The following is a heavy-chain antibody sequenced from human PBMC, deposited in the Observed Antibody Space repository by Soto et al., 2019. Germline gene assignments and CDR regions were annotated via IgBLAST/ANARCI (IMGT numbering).Heavy chain of an antibody. CDR2: IIPIFGTA. CDR3: AKEYRQWLVSAYYYDSSGFFH. Sequence: GASVKVSCKASGGTFSSYAISWVRQAPGQGLEWMGGIIPIFGTANYAQKFQGRVTITADESTSTAYMELNSLRAEDTAVYYCAKEYRQWLVSAYYYDSSGFFHWGQGTLVTVSS. D-gene: IGHD3-22*01. J-gene: IGHJ4*02. CDR1: GGTFSSYA. V-gene: IGHV1-69*13.